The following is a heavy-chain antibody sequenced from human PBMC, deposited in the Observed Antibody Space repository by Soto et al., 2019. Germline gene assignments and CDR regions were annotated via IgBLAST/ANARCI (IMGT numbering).Heavy chain of an antibody. J-gene: IGHJ4*02. CDR2: IWYDGSNK. Sequence: QVQLVESGGGVVQPGRSLRLSCAASGFTFSTYGIHWVRQAPGKGLEWVAVIWYDGSNKYYADSVKGRFTISRDNSKNTLSLQMNSLRAEDTAVYYCAGDRSYGPLWFDYWRQGPLVSVSS. CDR3: AGDRSYGPLWFDY. CDR1: GFTFSTYG. V-gene: IGHV3-33*01. D-gene: IGHD2-21*01.